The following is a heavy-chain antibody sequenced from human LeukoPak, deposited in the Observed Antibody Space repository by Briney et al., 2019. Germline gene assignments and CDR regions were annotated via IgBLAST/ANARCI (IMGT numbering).Heavy chain of an antibody. CDR3: ARDNSVRDEAWWFNP. D-gene: IGHD5-24*01. CDR1: GGTLSRYA. J-gene: IGHJ5*02. V-gene: IGHV1-69*05. CDR2: IIASFGTA. Sequence: ASVKVSCKASGGTLSRYAISWVRQAPGQGLEWMGGIIASFGTANYAQKFQGRVTLTRDMSTSTDYLELSSLRSEDTAVYYCARDNSVRDEAWWFNPWGQGTLVTVSS.